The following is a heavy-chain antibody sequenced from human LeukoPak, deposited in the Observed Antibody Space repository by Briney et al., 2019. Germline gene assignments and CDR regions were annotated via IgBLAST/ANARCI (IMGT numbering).Heavy chain of an antibody. D-gene: IGHD2-2*01. Sequence: PEGSLGLSCAASGFTFSGSGMHWVRQAPGKGLEWVAFIRYDGSDKYYADSVKGRFTISRDNSKNTLYLQMNSLRAEDTAVYYCAKDPHLGYCSSTSCYGVAFHIWGQGTMVTVSS. CDR3: AKDPHLGYCSSTSCYGVAFHI. V-gene: IGHV3-30*02. CDR2: IRYDGSDK. CDR1: GFTFSGSG. J-gene: IGHJ3*02.